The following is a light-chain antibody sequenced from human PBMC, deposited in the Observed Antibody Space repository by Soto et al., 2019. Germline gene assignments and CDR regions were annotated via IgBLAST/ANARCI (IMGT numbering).Light chain of an antibody. CDR2: GAS. J-gene: IGKJ1*01. CDR3: QQYGSSFKWT. CDR1: QSVSSN. V-gene: IGKV3-20*01. Sequence: IVMTQSPATLSVSPWERATLSCRASQSVSSNLAWYQQKPGQAPRLLIYGASSRATGIPDRFSGSGSGTDFTLTISRLEPEDFAVYYCQQYGSSFKWTFGQGTK.